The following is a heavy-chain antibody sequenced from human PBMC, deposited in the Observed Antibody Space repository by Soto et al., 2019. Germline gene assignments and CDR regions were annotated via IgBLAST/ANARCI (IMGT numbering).Heavy chain of an antibody. CDR3: ARQTQRDKGSRLFDY. CDR1: GYTFTNYW. V-gene: IGHV5-51*01. J-gene: IGHJ4*02. CDR2: IYPSDSDT. D-gene: IGHD3-10*01. Sequence: EVQLVQSGAEVKKPGESLKISCKGSGYTFTNYWLGWVRQMPGKGLAWMGNIYPSDSDTTYSPSFKGQVTIAADKSITTAYLQWGSLKASDTAIYYCARQTQRDKGSRLFDYWGQGTLVTVSS.